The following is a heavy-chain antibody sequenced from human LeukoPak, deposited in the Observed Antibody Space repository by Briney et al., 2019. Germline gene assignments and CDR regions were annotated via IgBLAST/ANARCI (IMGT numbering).Heavy chain of an antibody. Sequence: PSETLSLTCTVSGGSISSGGYYWTWIRQHPGKGLEWIGYIYYTGSTFFNLSLKSRVIISVDTSKNQFSLKLSSVTAADTAVYYCARSDQRWLYSDYWGQGTLVTVSS. D-gene: IGHD5-24*01. CDR3: ARSDQRWLYSDY. CDR2: IYYTGST. V-gene: IGHV4-31*03. J-gene: IGHJ4*02. CDR1: GGSISSGGYY.